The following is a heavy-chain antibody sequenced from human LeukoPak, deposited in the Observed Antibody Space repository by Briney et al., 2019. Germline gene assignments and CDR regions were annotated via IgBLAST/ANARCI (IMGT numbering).Heavy chain of an antibody. CDR2: IYYSGST. CDR3: AREGGSWYSYYFDY. V-gene: IGHV4-39*07. D-gene: IGHD6-13*01. Sequence: PSETLFLTCTVSGGSISSSSYYWGWIRQPPGKGLEWIGSIYYSGSTYYNPSLKSRVTISVDTSKNQFSLKLSSVTAADTAVYYCAREGGSWYSYYFDYWGQGTLVTVSS. CDR1: GGSISSSSYY. J-gene: IGHJ4*02.